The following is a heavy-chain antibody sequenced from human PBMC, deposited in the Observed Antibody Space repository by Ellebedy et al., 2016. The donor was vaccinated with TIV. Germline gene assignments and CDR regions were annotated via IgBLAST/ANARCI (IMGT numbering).Heavy chain of an antibody. V-gene: IGHV3-15*01. D-gene: IGHD3-10*01. J-gene: IGHJ3*02. Sequence: GESLKISXAASGLIFTNAWMSWVRQAPGKGLEWVGRIKSKIDGGTTDYAAPVKGRFTLSRDDSKNTLYLQMNSLKTEDTAVYYCVTGGVSSGGKPNAFDIWGQGTMVIVSS. CDR2: IKSKIDGGTT. CDR1: GLIFTNAW. CDR3: VTGGVSSGGKPNAFDI.